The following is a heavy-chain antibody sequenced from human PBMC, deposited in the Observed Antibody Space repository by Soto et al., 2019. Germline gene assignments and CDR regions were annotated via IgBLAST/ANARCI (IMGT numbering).Heavy chain of an antibody. CDR1: GYTFTSYD. J-gene: IGHJ6*02. CDR3: ARGSPGGYYDILTGYLYYYYYGMDV. D-gene: IGHD3-9*01. CDR2: MNPNSGNT. Sequence: ASVKVSCKASGYTFTSYDINWVRQATGQGLEWMGWMNPNSGNTGYAQKFQGRVTMTRNTSISTAYMELSSLRSEDTAVYYCARGSPGGYYDILTGYLYYYYYGMDVWGQGTTVTVSS. V-gene: IGHV1-8*01.